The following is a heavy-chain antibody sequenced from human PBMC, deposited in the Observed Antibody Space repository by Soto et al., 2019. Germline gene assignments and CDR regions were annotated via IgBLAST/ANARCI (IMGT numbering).Heavy chain of an antibody. CDR1: GGSVSSGSYY. J-gene: IGHJ4*02. CDR2: IYYSGST. V-gene: IGHV4-61*01. D-gene: IGHD4-17*01. CDR3: AMTIDYGDYMPWGADY. Sequence: SETLSVTCTVSGGSVSSGSYYWSWIRQPPGKGLEWIGYIYYSGSTNYNPSLKSRVTISVDTSKNQFSLKLSSVTAADTAVYYCAMTIDYGDYMPWGADYWGQGTLVTVSS.